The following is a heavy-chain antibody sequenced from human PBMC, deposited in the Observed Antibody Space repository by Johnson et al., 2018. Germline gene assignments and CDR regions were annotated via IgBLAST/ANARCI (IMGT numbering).Heavy chain of an antibody. J-gene: IGHJ3*02. V-gene: IGHV3-30*03. Sequence: QVQLVQSGGGVVQXGGSXRVXCAASGFTFNTYAMHWVRQAPCKGLEWVAAISHDGYNEYYADSVQGRVTISRDNSKKTLFLQMTSLRAEDTAVYYCAREKLEDSEAVYRPRDAFDIWGQGTVVTVSS. CDR1: GFTFNTYA. CDR2: ISHDGYNE. CDR3: AREKLEDSEAVYRPRDAFDI. D-gene: IGHD1-26*01.